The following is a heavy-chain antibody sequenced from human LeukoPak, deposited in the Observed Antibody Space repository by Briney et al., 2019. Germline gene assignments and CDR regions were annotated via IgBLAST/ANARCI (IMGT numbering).Heavy chain of an antibody. Sequence: QPGGSLRLSCGASGFSFSSFGIHWVRQAPGKGLQWVAVISYDGSNKYYTDSVKGRFTISRDNSKNTVYLEMNSLRAEDTAVYYCARERERFLNLWGQGTLVTVSS. CDR2: ISYDGSNK. D-gene: IGHD3-3*01. J-gene: IGHJ4*02. CDR3: ARERERFLNL. V-gene: IGHV3-30*04. CDR1: GFSFSSFG.